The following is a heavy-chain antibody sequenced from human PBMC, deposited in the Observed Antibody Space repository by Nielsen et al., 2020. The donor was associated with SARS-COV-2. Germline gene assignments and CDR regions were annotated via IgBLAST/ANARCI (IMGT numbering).Heavy chain of an antibody. CDR3: AREAVVVVPAAMEYYYYGMDV. CDR1: GFTFSSYW. CDR2: INSDGSST. D-gene: IGHD2-2*01. V-gene: IGHV3-74*01. J-gene: IGHJ6*02. Sequence: GGSLRLSCAASGFTFSSYWMHWVRQAPGKGLVWVSRINSDGSSTGYADSVKGRFTISRDNAKNTLYLQMNSLRAEDTAVYYCAREAVVVVPAAMEYYYYGMDVWGQGTTVTVSS.